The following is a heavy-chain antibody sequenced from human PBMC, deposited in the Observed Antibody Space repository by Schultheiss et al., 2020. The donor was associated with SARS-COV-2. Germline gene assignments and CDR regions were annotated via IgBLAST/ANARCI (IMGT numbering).Heavy chain of an antibody. CDR1: GGSFSGYY. D-gene: IGHD5-12*01. CDR2: IYYSGST. V-gene: IGHV4-59*08. Sequence: SETLSLTCAVYGGSFSGYYWSWIRQPPGKGLEWIGYIYYSGSTNYNPSLKSRVTISVDTSKNQFSLKLSSVTAADTAVYYCARSLRGYSDYYYYYMDVWGKGTTVTVSS. J-gene: IGHJ6*03. CDR3: ARSLRGYSDYYYYYMDV.